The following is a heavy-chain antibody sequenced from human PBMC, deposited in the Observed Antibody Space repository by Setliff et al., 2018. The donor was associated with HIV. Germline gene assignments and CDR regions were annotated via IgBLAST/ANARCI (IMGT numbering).Heavy chain of an antibody. CDR1: GFTFSNYW. V-gene: IGHV3-74*01. CDR2: INTDGSSI. CDR3: ASSNVVVVTASVSDAFDI. J-gene: IGHJ3*02. D-gene: IGHD2-21*02. Sequence: PEGSLRLSCVASGFTFSNYWMHWVRQAPGKGLVWVSRINTDGSSISHADSVKGRFTISRDNAKNKLFLQMNSLRDEDTAVYYCASSNVVVVTASVSDAFDIWGQGTMVTVSS.